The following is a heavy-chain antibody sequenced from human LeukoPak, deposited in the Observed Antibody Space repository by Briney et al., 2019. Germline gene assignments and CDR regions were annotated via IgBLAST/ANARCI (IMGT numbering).Heavy chain of an antibody. CDR1: GFTFSSYA. V-gene: IGHV3-30*04. D-gene: IGHD3-10*01. CDR2: ISYDGSNK. Sequence: GGSLRLSCAASGFTFSSYAMHWVRQAPGKGLEWVAVISYDGSNKYYADSVKGRFTISRDNSKNTLYLQMNSLRAEDTAVYHCARTIWFGESMIDYWGQGTLVTVSS. J-gene: IGHJ4*02. CDR3: ARTIWFGESMIDY.